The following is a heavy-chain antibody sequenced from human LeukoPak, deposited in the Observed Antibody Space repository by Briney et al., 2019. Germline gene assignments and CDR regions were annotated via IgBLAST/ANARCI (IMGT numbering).Heavy chain of an antibody. CDR2: IYTDGST. CDR3: ARGDYSSGWYY. D-gene: IGHD6-19*01. Sequence: GGSLRLSCAASGFTFSNLYMSWVRQAPGKGLEGVSLIYTDGSTYYSDSVTGRCTISRDNSKNTLYLQMNSLRAEDTAVYYCARGDYSSGWYYWGQGTLVTVSS. V-gene: IGHV3-53*01. J-gene: IGHJ4*02. CDR1: GFTFSNLY.